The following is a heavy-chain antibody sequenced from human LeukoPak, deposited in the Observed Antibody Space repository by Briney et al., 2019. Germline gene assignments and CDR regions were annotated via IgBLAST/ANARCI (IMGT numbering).Heavy chain of an antibody. D-gene: IGHD2-2*01. V-gene: IGHV4-39*07. CDR3: AREPYCSSTSCYSNNWFDP. Sequence: SETLSLTCTVSGGSISSSSYYWGWIRQPPGKGLEWIGSIYYSGSTYYNPSLKSRVTISVDTSKNQFSLKLSSVTAADTAVYYCAREPYCSSTSCYSNNWFDPWGQGTLVTVSS. J-gene: IGHJ5*02. CDR1: GGSISSSSYY. CDR2: IYYSGST.